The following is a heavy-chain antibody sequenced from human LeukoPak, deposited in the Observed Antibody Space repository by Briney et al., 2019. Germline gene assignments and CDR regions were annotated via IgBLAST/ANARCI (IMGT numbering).Heavy chain of an antibody. Sequence: GGSLRLSCAASGFTFDDYAMHWVRQAPGKGLEWVSGISWNSGSIGYADSVKGRFTISRDNAKNSLYLQMNSLRAEDTAVYYCARAGGSIAAHIDYWGQGTLVTVSS. D-gene: IGHD6-6*01. V-gene: IGHV3-9*01. CDR2: ISWNSGSI. CDR3: ARAGGSIAAHIDY. CDR1: GFTFDDYA. J-gene: IGHJ4*02.